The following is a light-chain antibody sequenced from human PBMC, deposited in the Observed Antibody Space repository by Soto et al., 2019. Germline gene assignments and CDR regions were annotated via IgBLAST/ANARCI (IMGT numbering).Light chain of an antibody. J-gene: IGKJ2*01. CDR1: QSVSGSY. CDR2: SAS. Sequence: EIVLTQSPGTLSLPPGERATLSCRASQSVSGSYLAWYQQKPGQAPRLLIYSASSRATGIPDRFSGSGSGTDFTLTINRLEPEDFAVYYCQQYGSSTMYTFGRGTKLEIK. V-gene: IGKV3-20*01. CDR3: QQYGSSTMYT.